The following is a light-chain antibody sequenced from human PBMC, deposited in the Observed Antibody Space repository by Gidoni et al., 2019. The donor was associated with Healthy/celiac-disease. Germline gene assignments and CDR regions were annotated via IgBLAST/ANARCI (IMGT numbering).Light chain of an antibody. J-gene: IGKJ1*01. V-gene: IGKV3-20*01. Sequence: EMVLTQSPGTLSLSPGERATLSCRASQSVSSSYLAWYQQKPGQAPRLLIYGASSRATGIPDRFSGSGSGTDFTLTISRLEPEDFAVYYFQQYGSSPTFGQGTKVEIK. CDR1: QSVSSSY. CDR2: GAS. CDR3: QQYGSSPT.